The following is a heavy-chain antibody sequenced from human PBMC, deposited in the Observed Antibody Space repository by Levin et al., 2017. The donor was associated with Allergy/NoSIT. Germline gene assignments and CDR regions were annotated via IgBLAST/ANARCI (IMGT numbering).Heavy chain of an antibody. J-gene: IGHJ4*02. Sequence: KGLEWVGFSRSKTFAGTREYAAAVKGRFTISRDESKNIAYLQMNNLKIEDTGIYYCTRAGSSWFFDWWGQGTLVTVSS. D-gene: IGHD6-13*01. V-gene: IGHV3-49*02. CDR3: TRAGSSWFFDW. CDR2: SRSKTFAGTR.